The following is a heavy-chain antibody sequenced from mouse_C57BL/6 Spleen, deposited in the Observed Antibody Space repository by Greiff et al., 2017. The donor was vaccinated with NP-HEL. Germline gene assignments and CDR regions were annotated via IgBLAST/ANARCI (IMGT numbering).Heavy chain of an antibody. J-gene: IGHJ4*01. Sequence: VQLQQSGPELVKPGASVKISCKASGYSFTSYYIHWVKQRPGQGLEWIGWIYPGSGNTKYNEKFKGKATLTADTSSSTAYMQLSSLTSEDSAVYYCARGAVVAPGYAMDYWGQGTSVTVSS. CDR3: ARGAVVAPGYAMDY. V-gene: IGHV1-66*01. CDR1: GYSFTSYY. D-gene: IGHD1-1*01. CDR2: IYPGSGNT.